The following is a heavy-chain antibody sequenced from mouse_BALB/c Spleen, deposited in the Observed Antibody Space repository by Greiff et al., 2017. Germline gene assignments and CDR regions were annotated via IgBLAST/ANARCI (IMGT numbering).Heavy chain of an antibody. D-gene: IGHD2-13*01. J-gene: IGHJ3*01. CDR3: ARWTTSFAY. V-gene: IGHV1-80*01. CDR1: GYAFSSYW. Sequence: QVQLNQSGAELVRPGSSVKISCKATGYAFSSYWMNWVKQRFGQGLEWIGQSYPGDGDTNYNGKFKGKATLTADKSSSTAYMQLSSLTSEDSAVYFCARWTTSFAYWGQGTLVTVSA. CDR2: SYPGDGDT.